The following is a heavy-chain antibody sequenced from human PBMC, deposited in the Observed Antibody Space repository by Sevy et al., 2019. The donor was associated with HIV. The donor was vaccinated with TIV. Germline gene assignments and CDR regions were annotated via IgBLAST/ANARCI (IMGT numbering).Heavy chain of an antibody. CDR2: ISGRGGST. V-gene: IGHV3-23*01. CDR3: VRRGVDAYNVYFDL. D-gene: IGHD3-10*01. CDR1: GFTFSSYA. Sequence: GGSLRLSCAASGFTFSSYAMNWFRQAPGKGLEWVSGISGRGGSTYYADSVKGRFTISRDNSKNSVYLEMKSLRDQDTALYYCVRRGVDAYNVYFDLWGQGTLVTVSS. J-gene: IGHJ4*02.